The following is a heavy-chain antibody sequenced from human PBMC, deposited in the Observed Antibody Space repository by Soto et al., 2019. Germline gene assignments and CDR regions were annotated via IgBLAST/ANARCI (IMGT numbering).Heavy chain of an antibody. CDR2: IYHSGST. V-gene: IGHV4-4*02. Sequence: SETLSLTCAVSGGSISSSNWWSWVRQPPGKGLEWIGEIYHSGSTNYNPSLKSRVTISVDKSKNQFSLKLSSVTAADTAVYYCARFAREENPKVGSWYYFDYWGQGTRVTVSS. CDR3: ARFAREENPKVGSWYYFDY. D-gene: IGHD6-13*01. CDR1: GGSISSSNW. J-gene: IGHJ4*02.